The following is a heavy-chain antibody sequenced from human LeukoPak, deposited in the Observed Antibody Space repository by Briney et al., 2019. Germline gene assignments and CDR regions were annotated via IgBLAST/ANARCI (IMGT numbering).Heavy chain of an antibody. Sequence: ASVKVSCKASGYTFTGYYMHWARQAPGQGLEWMEWINPNSGGTNYAQKFQGRVTMTRDTSISTAYMELSRLRSDDTAVYYCARDLGIAAAGAHWFDPWGQGTLVTVSS. CDR2: INPNSGGT. CDR3: ARDLGIAAAGAHWFDP. J-gene: IGHJ5*02. V-gene: IGHV1-2*02. CDR1: GYTFTGYY. D-gene: IGHD6-13*01.